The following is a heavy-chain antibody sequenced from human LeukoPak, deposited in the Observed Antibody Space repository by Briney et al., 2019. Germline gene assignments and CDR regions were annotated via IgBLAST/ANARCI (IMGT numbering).Heavy chain of an antibody. J-gene: IGHJ4*02. CDR2: IYTSGST. CDR1: GGSISSYY. CDR3: ARDRGIAARLYYFDY. D-gene: IGHD6-6*01. V-gene: IGHV4-4*07. Sequence: ASETLSLTCTVSGGSISSYYWSWIRQPAGKGLEWIGRIYTSGSTNYNPSLKSRVTMSVDTSENQFSLKLSSVTAADTAVYYCARDRGIAARLYYFDYWGQGTLVTVSS.